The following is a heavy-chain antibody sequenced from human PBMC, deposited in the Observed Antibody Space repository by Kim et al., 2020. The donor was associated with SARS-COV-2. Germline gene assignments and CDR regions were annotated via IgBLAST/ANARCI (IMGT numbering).Heavy chain of an antibody. CDR2: VYHTGNT. CDR3: ASTGVGAVGWFDP. Sequence: SETLSLTCSVSGVAIRSYYWTWIRQPPGRRLEWIGYVYHTGNTNYNPSLRGRVTISLDTSKRQFSLPRTTVTAADTAVYYCASTGVGAVGWFDPWGQGTLVSVSS. D-gene: IGHD1-26*01. V-gene: IGHV4-59*01. J-gene: IGHJ5*02. CDR1: GVAIRSYY.